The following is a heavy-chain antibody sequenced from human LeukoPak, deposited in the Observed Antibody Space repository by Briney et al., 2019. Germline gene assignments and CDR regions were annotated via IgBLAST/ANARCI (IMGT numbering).Heavy chain of an antibody. V-gene: IGHV3-7*03. CDR2: IKQDGSEK. CDR3: AKDRKRAPYYYDSSGYPDAFDI. CDR1: GFTFSSYW. D-gene: IGHD3-22*01. J-gene: IGHJ3*02. Sequence: GGSLRLSCAASGFTFSSYWMSWVRQAPGKGLEWVANIKQDGSEKYYVDSVKGRFTISRDNSKNTLYLQMNSLRTEDTAVYYCAKDRKRAPYYYDSSGYPDAFDIWGQGTMVTVSS.